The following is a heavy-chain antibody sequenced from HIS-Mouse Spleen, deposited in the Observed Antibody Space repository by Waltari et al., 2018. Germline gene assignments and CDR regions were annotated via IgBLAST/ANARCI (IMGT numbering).Heavy chain of an antibody. J-gene: IGHJ5*02. CDR3: ARNPYYDFWSGYSDNWFDP. CDR2: IYYSAST. V-gene: IGHV4-31*01. Sequence: QVQLQESGPGLVKPSQTLSLTCTVSGGSISSGGYYWSWIRQHPGKGLEWIGYIYYSASTYYNPSLKILVTISVDTSKNQFSLKLSSVTAADTAVYYCARNPYYDFWSGYSDNWFDPWGQGTLVTVSS. D-gene: IGHD3-3*01. CDR1: GGSISSGGYY.